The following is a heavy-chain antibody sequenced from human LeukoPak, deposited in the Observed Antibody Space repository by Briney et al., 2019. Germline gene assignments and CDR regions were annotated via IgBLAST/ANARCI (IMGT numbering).Heavy chain of an antibody. V-gene: IGHV1-2*02. CDR2: INPNSGGT. CDR1: GYTFTGYY. J-gene: IGHJ4*02. Sequence: ASVKVSCKASGYTFTGYYMHWVRQAPGQGLEWTGWINPNSGGTNYAQKFQGRVTMTRNTSISTAYMELSSLRSEDTAVYYCARVAASWWDSYGYIDYWGQGTLVTVSS. CDR3: ARVAASWWDSYGYIDY. D-gene: IGHD5-18*01.